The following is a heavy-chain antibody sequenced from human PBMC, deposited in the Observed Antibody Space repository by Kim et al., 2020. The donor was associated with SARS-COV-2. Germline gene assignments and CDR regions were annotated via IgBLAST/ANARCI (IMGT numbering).Heavy chain of an antibody. Sequence: GGSLRLSCAASGFTFSSYGMHWVRQAPGKGLEWVAVISYDGSNKYYADSVKGRFTISRDNSKNTLYLQMNSLRAEDTAVYYCAKDRRGGYYDSSGYPDYWGQGTLVTVSS. D-gene: IGHD3-22*01. CDR1: GFTFSSYG. CDR3: AKDRRGGYYDSSGYPDY. CDR2: ISYDGSNK. J-gene: IGHJ4*02. V-gene: IGHV3-30*18.